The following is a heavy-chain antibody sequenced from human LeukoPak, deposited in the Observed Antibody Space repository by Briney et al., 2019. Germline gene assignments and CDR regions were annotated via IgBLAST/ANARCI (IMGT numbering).Heavy chain of an antibody. D-gene: IGHD4-17*01. CDR1: GGTFSSYT. Sequence: ASVKVSCKASGGTFSSYTISWVRQAPGQGLEWMGRIIPILGIANYAQKFQGRVTITADKSTSTAYMELSSLRSEDTAVYYCARDSGNYGGTTVTAGNWFDPWGQGTLVTVSS. CDR2: IIPILGIA. J-gene: IGHJ5*02. V-gene: IGHV1-69*04. CDR3: ARDSGNYGGTTVTAGNWFDP.